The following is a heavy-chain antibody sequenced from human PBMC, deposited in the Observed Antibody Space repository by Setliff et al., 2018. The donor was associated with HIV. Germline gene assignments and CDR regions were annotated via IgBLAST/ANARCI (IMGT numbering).Heavy chain of an antibody. Sequence: SETLSLTCTVSGGSINSAGYYWSWIRQHPGKGLEWIGDIFYNGNTYYNLSLMRRTSISVDTSKNQFSLKLDSVTAADTAVYFCATDMDTAMALGHWGQGALVTVSS. V-gene: IGHV4-31*03. CDR2: IFYNGNT. CDR1: GGSINSAGYY. J-gene: IGHJ4*02. D-gene: IGHD5-18*01. CDR3: ATDMDTAMALGH.